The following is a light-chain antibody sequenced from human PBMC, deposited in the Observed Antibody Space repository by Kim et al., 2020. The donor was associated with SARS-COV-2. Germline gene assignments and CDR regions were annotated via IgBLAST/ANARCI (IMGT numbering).Light chain of an antibody. CDR1: QSVTSRY. CDR2: DAS. CDR3: QRYCSSNTWS. J-gene: IGKJ1*01. Sequence: EIVLTQSPGMLSLTPGERATLSCRASQSVTSRYLAWYQQRPGQAPRLLIYDASTRATGIPDRFSGSGSGTDFTLTISRLEPEDFAVYYCQRYCSSNTWSFGQGTKVDIK. V-gene: IGKV3-20*01.